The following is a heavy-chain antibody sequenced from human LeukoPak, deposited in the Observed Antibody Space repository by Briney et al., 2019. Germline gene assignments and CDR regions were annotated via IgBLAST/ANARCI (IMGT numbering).Heavy chain of an antibody. D-gene: IGHD6-19*01. CDR2: IYYSGST. CDR1: GGSISSYY. J-gene: IGHJ6*03. V-gene: IGHV4-59*08. CDR3: ARHRGAAVAGYYYYYYMDV. Sequence: SETLSLTCTVSGGSISSYYWSWIRQPPGKGLEWIGYIYYSGSTNYNPSLKSRVTISVDTSKNQFSLKLSSVTAADTAVYYCARHRGAAVAGYYYYYYMDVWGKGTTVTVSS.